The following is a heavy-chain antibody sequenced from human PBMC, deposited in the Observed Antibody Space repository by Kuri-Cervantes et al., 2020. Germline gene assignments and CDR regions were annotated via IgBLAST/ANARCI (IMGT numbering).Heavy chain of an antibody. J-gene: IGHJ4*02. CDR2: IWYDGSNK. D-gene: IGHD3-10*01. CDR1: GFTFSSYG. V-gene: IGHV3-33*01. Sequence: GESLKISCAASGFTFSSYGMHWVRQAPGKGLEWVAVIWYDGSNKYYADSVKGRFTISRDNSKNTLYLQMNSLRAEDTAVYYCARDEGSGSHYKVLLYWGQGTLVTVSS. CDR3: ARDEGSGSHYKVLLY.